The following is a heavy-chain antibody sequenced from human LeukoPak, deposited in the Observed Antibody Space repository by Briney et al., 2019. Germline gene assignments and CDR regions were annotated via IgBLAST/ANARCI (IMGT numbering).Heavy chain of an antibody. D-gene: IGHD3-22*01. V-gene: IGHV4-30-2*01. CDR1: GGSISSGVYS. CDR2: IYHSGST. Sequence: PSQTLSLTCAVSGGSISSGVYSWSWIRQPPGKGLEWIGYIYHSGSTYYNPSLKSRVTISVDRSKNQFSLKLSSVTAADTAVYYCARAVSYDSSGYYGYVGMDVWGQGTTVTVSS. CDR3: ARAVSYDSSGYYGYVGMDV. J-gene: IGHJ6*02.